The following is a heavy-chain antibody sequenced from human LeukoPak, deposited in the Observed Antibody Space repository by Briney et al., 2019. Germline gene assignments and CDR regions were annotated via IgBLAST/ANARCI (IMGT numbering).Heavy chain of an antibody. CDR3: ASTRWFGELLRDR. D-gene: IGHD3-10*01. CDR1: GGSISSTNNY. J-gene: IGHJ4*02. V-gene: IGHV4-39*07. CDR2: ISYSGST. Sequence: SETLSLTCTVSGGSISSTNNYWAWIRQPPGKGLEWIGSISYSGSTNYNPSLKSRVTISVDTSKNQFSLKLSSVTAADTAVYYCASTRWFGELLRDRWGQGTLVTVSS.